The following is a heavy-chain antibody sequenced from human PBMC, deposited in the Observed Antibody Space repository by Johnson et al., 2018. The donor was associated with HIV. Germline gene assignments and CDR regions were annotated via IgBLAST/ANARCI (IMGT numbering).Heavy chain of an antibody. V-gene: IGHV3-74*01. CDR1: GFTFSSYW. CDR2: ISTDGSTT. Sequence: EVQLVESGGDLVQPGGSLRLSCAASGFTFSSYWIHWVRQAPGKGLVWVSRISTDGSTTYYADSVKGRFTISSDNAKNTLYLQMNSLRAEDTAGYYCARGGNWNKRNALDSWGQGTMVTVSS. J-gene: IGHJ3*02. D-gene: IGHD1/OR15-1a*01. CDR3: ARGGNWNKRNALDS.